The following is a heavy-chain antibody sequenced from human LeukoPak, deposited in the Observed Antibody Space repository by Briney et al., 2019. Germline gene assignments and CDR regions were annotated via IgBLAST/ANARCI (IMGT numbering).Heavy chain of an antibody. Sequence: SETLSLTCTVSGYSITSGYFWGWIRQPPGKGLEWIGTIYHGGSPYYNPSLQSRVTISVDTPKNQLSLKLSSVTAADTAVYYCARDQQVRGVYSADWGQGTLVTVSS. J-gene: IGHJ1*01. CDR3: ARDQQVRGVYSAD. CDR1: GYSITSGYF. V-gene: IGHV4-38-2*02. CDR2: IYHGGSP. D-gene: IGHD3-10*01.